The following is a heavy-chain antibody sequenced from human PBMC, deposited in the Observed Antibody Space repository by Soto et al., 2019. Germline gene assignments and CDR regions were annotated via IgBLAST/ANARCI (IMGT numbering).Heavy chain of an antibody. CDR1: GFTFRFYD. Sequence: QVQLVESGGGVVQPGRSLRLSCATSGFTFRFYDMHWVRQAPGKGLEWVAIISRDGNNKDYGDSVKRRFTISRDNSKNTRYLQMSSLRGEDTAVYYCAKDAYTPIRTTAHDSGGLDHWGRGTLVTVSS. D-gene: IGHD4-4*01. CDR3: AKDAYTPIRTTAHDSGGLDH. J-gene: IGHJ4*02. V-gene: IGHV3-30*18. CDR2: ISRDGNNK.